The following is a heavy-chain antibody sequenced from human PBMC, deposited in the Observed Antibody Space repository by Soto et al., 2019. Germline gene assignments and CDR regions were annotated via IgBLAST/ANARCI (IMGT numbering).Heavy chain of an antibody. D-gene: IGHD5-12*01. Sequence: PSETLSLTCTVSGGSISSYYWSWIRQPPGKGLEWIGYIYYSGSTNYNPSLKSRVTISVDTSKNQFSLKLSSVTAADTAVYYCARDHRNSGYDPDWFDPWGQGTLVTVSS. CDR2: IYYSGST. CDR3: ARDHRNSGYDPDWFDP. V-gene: IGHV4-59*01. CDR1: GGSISSYY. J-gene: IGHJ5*02.